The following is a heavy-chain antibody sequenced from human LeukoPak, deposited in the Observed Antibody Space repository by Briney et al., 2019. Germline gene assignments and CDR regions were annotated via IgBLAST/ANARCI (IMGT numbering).Heavy chain of an antibody. Sequence: GGSLRLSCAASEFSFNNFAMYWVRQAPGKGLEWLAVISYDGSIRYYADSVKGRFTISRDNSNNTLHLQMNSLRAEDTALYYCAREDNPLWFDPWGQGTLVTVSS. CDR1: EFSFNNFA. CDR3: AREDNPLWFDP. CDR2: ISYDGSIR. V-gene: IGHV3-30-3*01. J-gene: IGHJ5*02. D-gene: IGHD1-1*01.